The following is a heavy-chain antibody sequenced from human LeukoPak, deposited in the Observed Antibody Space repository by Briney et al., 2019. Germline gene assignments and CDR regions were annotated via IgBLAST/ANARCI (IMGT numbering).Heavy chain of an antibody. J-gene: IGHJ4*02. Sequence: KPSETLSLTCTVSGGSISSGGYYWSWIRQHPGKGLEWIGYIYYSGSTYYNPYLKSRVTISVDTSKNQFSLKLSSVTAADTAVYYCAKGDYYDSSGYYNYFDYWGQGTLVTVSS. CDR3: AKGDYYDSSGYYNYFDY. CDR2: IYYSGST. V-gene: IGHV4-31*03. D-gene: IGHD3-22*01. CDR1: GGSISSGGYY.